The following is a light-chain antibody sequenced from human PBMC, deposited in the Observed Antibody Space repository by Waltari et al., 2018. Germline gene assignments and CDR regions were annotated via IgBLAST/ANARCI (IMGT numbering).Light chain of an antibody. J-gene: IGKJ2*01. CDR3: QQYYDTPYT. CDR2: WAS. Sequence: DIVMTQSPDSLVVSLGERATINCKSSRNLLYSPNNKDFLAWYQQKPGQPPKLLIYWASTRDSGVPDRFTGSGSGTDFSLTISSLQAEDVAVYYCQQYYDTPYTFGQGTKLEIK. V-gene: IGKV4-1*01. CDR1: RNLLYSPNNKDF.